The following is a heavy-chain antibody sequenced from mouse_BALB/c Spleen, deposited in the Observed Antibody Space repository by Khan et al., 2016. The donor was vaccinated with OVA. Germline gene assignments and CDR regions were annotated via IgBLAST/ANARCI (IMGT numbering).Heavy chain of an antibody. CDR3: AKRGRGYFDV. D-gene: IGHD4-1*01. CDR1: GYTFTSYV. CDR2: INPYNDGI. J-gene: IGHJ1*01. Sequence: VQLQQSGPELVKPGTSVKMSCKASGYTFTSYVMHWVKQKPGQGLEWLGYINPYNDGIKYNEKFKGKATLTSDKSSSTAYMELSSLTSEDSAVYYCAKRGRGYFDVWGAGTTVTVSS. V-gene: IGHV1S136*01.